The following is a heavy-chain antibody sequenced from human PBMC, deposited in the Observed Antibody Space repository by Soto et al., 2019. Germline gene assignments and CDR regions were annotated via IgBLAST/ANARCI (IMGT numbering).Heavy chain of an antibody. CDR1: GFSLSTGGVG. V-gene: IGHV2-5*02. CDR3: AHSRCGGDCLQSYSSHYYYGMDV. J-gene: IGHJ6*02. D-gene: IGHD2-21*02. CDR2: IYWDDDK. Sequence: SGPTLVNPTETLTLTCTVSGFSLSTGGVGVGWIRQPPGKAPEWLALIYWDDDKRYSPSLRSRLTVTKDTSKNQVVLTMTNMDPVDTATYYCAHSRCGGDCLQSYSSHYYYGMDVWGQGTTVTVSS.